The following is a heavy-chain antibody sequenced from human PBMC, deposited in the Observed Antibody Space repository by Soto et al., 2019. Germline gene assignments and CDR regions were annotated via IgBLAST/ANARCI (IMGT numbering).Heavy chain of an antibody. V-gene: IGHV4-39*01. Sequence: SETLSLTCTVSGDSIISSDFYWGWVRQPPGKGLEWIGSIFYLGSSYYNPSLKSRVTMSVDTSKNQFSLRLRSVTAADTALYFCARHSLALRRNNWFDPWGQGIMVTVSS. CDR1: GDSIISSDFY. J-gene: IGHJ5*02. CDR3: ARHSLALRRNNWFDP. D-gene: IGHD3-3*02. CDR2: IFYLGSS.